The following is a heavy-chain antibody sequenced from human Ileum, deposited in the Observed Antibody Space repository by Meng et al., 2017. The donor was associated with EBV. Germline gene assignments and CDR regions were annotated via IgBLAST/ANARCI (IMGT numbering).Heavy chain of an antibody. CDR1: GLSLRNYG. Sequence: QGELGGSGGGVVQPGTSLSVPCAASGLSLRNYGMHWVRQAPGKGLEWVALISPDGIWYPESVKGRFTVSRDNSKNTFYLQMNSLRFEDTAVYYCARDGIGWYPGDYWGRGTLVTVSS. CDR3: ARDGIGWYPGDY. D-gene: IGHD6-19*01. V-gene: IGHV3-30*03. J-gene: IGHJ4*02. CDR2: ISPDGI.